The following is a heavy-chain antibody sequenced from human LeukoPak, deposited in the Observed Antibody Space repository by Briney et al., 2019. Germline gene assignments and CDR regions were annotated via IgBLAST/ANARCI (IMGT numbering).Heavy chain of an antibody. D-gene: IGHD2-2*02. CDR1: GYPFTSYY. V-gene: IGHV1-18*01. CDR3: SRDGLSYTNPNNWFDP. CDR2: ISDYNGDT. J-gene: IGHJ5*02. Sequence: ASVTVSCKASGYPFTSYYINWVRQAPGQGLEWMGWISDYNGDTNYAQNLQGRVTMTTDTSTDTAYMELRSLRSDDTAVYYCSRDGLSYTNPNNWFDPWGQGTLVTVSS.